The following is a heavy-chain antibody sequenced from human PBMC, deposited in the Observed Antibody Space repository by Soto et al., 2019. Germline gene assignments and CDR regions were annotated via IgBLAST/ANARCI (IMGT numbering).Heavy chain of an antibody. CDR2: IEPSCGST. CDR1: GYTFTNYY. CDR3: ARRDGGYSYGVDY. V-gene: IGHV1-46*01. D-gene: IGHD5-18*01. Sequence: QVQLVQSGAEVKKPGASVKVSCKASGYTFTNYYMHWVRQAPGQGLEWMGIIEPSCGSTSYAQKFQGRVTMTRDTSTSTVYIEMSSLRSEDTAVYYCARRDGGYSYGVDYWGQGSLVTVSS. J-gene: IGHJ4*02.